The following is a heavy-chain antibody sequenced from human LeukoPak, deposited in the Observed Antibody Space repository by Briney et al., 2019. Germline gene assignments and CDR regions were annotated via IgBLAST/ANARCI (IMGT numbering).Heavy chain of an antibody. V-gene: IGHV3-23*01. Sequence: GGSLRLSCVASGFTFSDYAMNWVRQAPGKGLEWVSTFKTKYHQVYYAESVRGRFTISTDNSKNTLFLQMNSLRAEDTAVYYCAKDGGLWVSAHWGDSWGRGTLVTVSS. J-gene: IGHJ4*02. D-gene: IGHD7-27*01. CDR1: GFTFSDYA. CDR3: AKDGGLWVSAHWGDS. CDR2: FKTKYHQV.